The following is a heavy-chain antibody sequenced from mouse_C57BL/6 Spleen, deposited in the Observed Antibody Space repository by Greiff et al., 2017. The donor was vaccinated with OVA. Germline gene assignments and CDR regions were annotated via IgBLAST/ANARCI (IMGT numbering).Heavy chain of an antibody. CDR2: IRLKSDNYAT. CDR3: TGGYYATWFAY. J-gene: IGHJ3*01. V-gene: IGHV6-3*01. D-gene: IGHD2-3*01. Sequence: EVKVEESGGGLVQPGGSMKLSCVASGFTFSNYWMNWVRQSPEKGLEWVAQIRLKSDNYATHYAESVKGRFTISRDDSKSSVYLQMNNLRAEDTGIYYCTGGYYATWFAYWGQGTLVTVSA. CDR1: GFTFSNYW.